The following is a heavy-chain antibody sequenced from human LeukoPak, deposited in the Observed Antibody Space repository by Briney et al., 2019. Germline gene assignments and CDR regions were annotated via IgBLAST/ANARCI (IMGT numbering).Heavy chain of an antibody. CDR3: AKGYSSSSDLFDY. V-gene: IGHV3-23*01. CDR1: GFTFSSYE. CDR2: ISGSGGST. J-gene: IGHJ4*02. D-gene: IGHD6-6*01. Sequence: GGSLRLSCAASGFTFSSYEMNWVRQAPGKGLEWVSAISGSGGSTYYADSVKGRFTISRDNSKNTLYLQMNSLRAEDTAVYYCAKGYSSSSDLFDYWGQGTLVTVSS.